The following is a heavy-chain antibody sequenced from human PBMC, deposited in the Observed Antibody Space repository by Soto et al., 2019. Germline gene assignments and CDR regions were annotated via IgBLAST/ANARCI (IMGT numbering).Heavy chain of an antibody. CDR1: GLSVSSSFW. J-gene: IGHJ4*02. CDR2: IYHGGTT. V-gene: IGHV4-4*02. CDR3: VSSLNYDFWRDGGRHFYFDY. D-gene: IGHD3-3*01. Sequence: QVQLQESGPGLVRPSGTLSLTCSVSGLSVSSSFWWNWVRQTPRGGLEWIGKIYHGGTTNYNPSLKNRVTISVDKSKNQFSLKLTSVTAADTAVYYCVSSLNYDFWRDGGRHFYFDYWGRGILATVSS.